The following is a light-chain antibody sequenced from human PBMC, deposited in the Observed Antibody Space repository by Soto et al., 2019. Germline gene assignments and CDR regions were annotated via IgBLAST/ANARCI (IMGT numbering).Light chain of an antibody. Sequence: DTQMTQSPSALSAFVGDSVTITCRASQSVSRRLSWYQQKPGEAPRLLIYAASTLQSGVPSRFTGSGSGTEFVLVINNLQPEDFATYYCQQSYSMPLTFGEGTRVDIK. J-gene: IGKJ4*01. CDR3: QQSYSMPLT. CDR1: QSVSRR. CDR2: AAS. V-gene: IGKV1-39*01.